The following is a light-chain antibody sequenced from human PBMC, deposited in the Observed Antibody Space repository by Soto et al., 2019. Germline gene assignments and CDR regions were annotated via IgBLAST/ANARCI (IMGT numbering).Light chain of an antibody. V-gene: IGLV2-14*03. Sequence: QSALTQPASVSGSPGQSITISCTGTSSDVGDYNYVSWYQHHPGKAPKLMIYDVSNRPSGVSNRFSGSKSGNTASLTISGLQPEDEDDYYCSSYTTSNTRQIVFGTGTKVTVL. CDR1: SSDVGDYNY. CDR3: SSYTTSNTRQIV. J-gene: IGLJ1*01. CDR2: DVS.